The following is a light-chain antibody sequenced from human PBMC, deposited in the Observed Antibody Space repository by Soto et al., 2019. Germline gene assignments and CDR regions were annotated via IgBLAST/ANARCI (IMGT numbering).Light chain of an antibody. J-gene: IGKJ4*01. Sequence: EIVLTQSPGTLSLSPGERAALSCRASQSVSNNFLAWYQQKPGQAPRLLIYDASVRLTGIPDRFRGSGSGTDFTLTISRLELEDFAVYYCQHYGDSAPFGGGTKFEIK. V-gene: IGKV3-20*01. CDR2: DAS. CDR3: QHYGDSAP. CDR1: QSVSNNF.